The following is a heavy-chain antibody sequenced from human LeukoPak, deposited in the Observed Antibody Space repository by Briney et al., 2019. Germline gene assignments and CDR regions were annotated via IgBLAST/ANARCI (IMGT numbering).Heavy chain of an antibody. CDR2: ISWNSGSI. J-gene: IGHJ3*02. CDR3: ARDRYGDAFDI. V-gene: IGHV3-9*01. CDR1: GFTFDDYA. Sequence: GGSLRLSCAASGFTFDDYAMHWVRQAPGKGLEWVSSISWNSGSINYADSVKGRFTISRDNAKNSLYLLMNSLRAEDTAVYYCARDRYGDAFDIWGQGTMVTVSS. D-gene: IGHD1-14*01.